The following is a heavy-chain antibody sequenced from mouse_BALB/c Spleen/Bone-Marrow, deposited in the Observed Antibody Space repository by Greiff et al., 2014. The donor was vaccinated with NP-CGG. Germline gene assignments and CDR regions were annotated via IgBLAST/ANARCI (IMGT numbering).Heavy chain of an antibody. CDR3: VRDGDYRYACFTY. V-gene: IGHV5-4*02. CDR2: ISDGGTYT. D-gene: IGHD2-14*01. J-gene: IGHJ3*01. Sequence: EVHLVESGGGLVKPGGSLKLSCAASGFTFSDYYIYWVRQTPEKRLEWVATISDGGTYTYYPDTVKGRFTISRDNAKNNLYLQMNGLKSEDTAMYYCVRDGDYRYACFTYRGQGTLVTVSA. CDR1: GFTFSDYY.